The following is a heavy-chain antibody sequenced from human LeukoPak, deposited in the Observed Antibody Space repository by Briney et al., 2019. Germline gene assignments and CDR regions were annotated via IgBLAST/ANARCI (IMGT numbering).Heavy chain of an antibody. J-gene: IGHJ3*02. CDR1: GGTFSSYA. V-gene: IGHV1-18*01. Sequence: ASVKVSCKASGGTFSSYAISWVRQAPGQGLEWMGWISGYNGNTNYAQKFQGRVTMTTDTSTSTAYMELKRLRSDDTAVYYCARPGNYGETLDAFDIWGQGTMVTVSS. D-gene: IGHD4-17*01. CDR2: ISGYNGNT. CDR3: ARPGNYGETLDAFDI.